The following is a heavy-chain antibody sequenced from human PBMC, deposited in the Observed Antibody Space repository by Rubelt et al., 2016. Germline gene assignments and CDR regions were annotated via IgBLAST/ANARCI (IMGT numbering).Heavy chain of an antibody. Sequence: VQLVESGGGLVQPGRSLRLSCAASGFTFSSYAMHWVRQAPGKGLEWVALISYDGSNKYYADAVKGRFTISRDKSKNTLYLQMNSLKTEDTAVYYCITQMATINWGQGTLVTVSS. V-gene: IGHV3-30*04. CDR1: GFTFSSYA. D-gene: IGHD5-24*01. J-gene: IGHJ4*02. CDR2: ISYDGSNK. CDR3: ITQMATIN.